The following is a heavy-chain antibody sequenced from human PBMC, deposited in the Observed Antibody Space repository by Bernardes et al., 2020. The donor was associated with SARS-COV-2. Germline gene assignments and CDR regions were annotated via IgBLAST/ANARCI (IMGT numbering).Heavy chain of an antibody. CDR1: GFTFSDYY. D-gene: IGHD6-13*01. V-gene: IGHV3-11*03. Sequence: GGSLRLSCAASGFTFSDYYMIWIRQAPGKGLEWVSYISGSSTYTNYADSVKGRFTISRDNAKNSLYLQINSLRADDTAVYYCARRAAAGLDDAFDLWGQGTMVTVSS. CDR3: ARRAAAGLDDAFDL. CDR2: ISGSSTYT. J-gene: IGHJ3*01.